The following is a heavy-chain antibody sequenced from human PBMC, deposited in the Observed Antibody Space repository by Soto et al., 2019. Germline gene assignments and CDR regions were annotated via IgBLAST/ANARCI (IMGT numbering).Heavy chain of an antibody. V-gene: IGHV3-33*01. D-gene: IGHD1-26*01. CDR2: IWYDGSNK. CDR1: GFTFSSYG. J-gene: IGHJ4*02. CDR3: ASEGIVGATEYYFDY. Sequence: GGSLRLSCAASGFTFSSYGMHWVRQAPGKGLEWVAVIWYDGSNKYYADSVKGRFTISRDNSKNTLYLQMNSLRAEDTAVYYCASEGIVGATEYYFDYWGQGTLVTVSS.